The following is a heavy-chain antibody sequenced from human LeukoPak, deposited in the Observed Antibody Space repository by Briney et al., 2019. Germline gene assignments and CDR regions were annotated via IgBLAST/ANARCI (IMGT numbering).Heavy chain of an antibody. Sequence: SSETLSLTCTVSGYSISSGYYWGWIRQPPGKGLEWIGSIYHSGSTYYNPSLKSRVTISVDTSKNQFSLKLSSVTAADTAVYYCARDSEGYSSGWYIGRFMDYWGQGTLVTVSS. CDR1: GYSISSGYY. CDR2: IYHSGST. D-gene: IGHD6-19*01. CDR3: ARDSEGYSSGWYIGRFMDY. V-gene: IGHV4-38-2*02. J-gene: IGHJ4*02.